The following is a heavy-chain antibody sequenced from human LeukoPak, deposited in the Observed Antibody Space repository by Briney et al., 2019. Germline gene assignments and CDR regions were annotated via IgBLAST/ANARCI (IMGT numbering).Heavy chain of an antibody. Sequence: PSETLSLTCAVYGGSFSGYYWSWIRQPPGKGLEWIGEINHSGSTNYNPSLKSRVTISVDTSKNQFSLKLSSVTAADTAVYYCARGDSSSSYLYYYYYYMDVWGKGTTVTVSS. CDR2: INHSGST. V-gene: IGHV4-34*01. J-gene: IGHJ6*03. D-gene: IGHD6-6*01. CDR1: GGSFSGYY. CDR3: ARGDSSSSYLYYYYYYMDV.